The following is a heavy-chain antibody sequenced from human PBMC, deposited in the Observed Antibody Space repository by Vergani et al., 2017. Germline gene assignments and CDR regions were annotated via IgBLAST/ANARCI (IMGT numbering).Heavy chain of an antibody. CDR2: ISGSGGST. V-gene: IGHV3-23*01. J-gene: IGHJ6*02. Sequence: EVQLLESGGDLVQPGGSLRLSCAASGFTFNHYAMNWVRQAPGKGLEWVSGISGSGGSTYYAGSVKGRFTISRDSSKNTLYLQMNSLRAGETAVYYCAKANPRNSGYDYLYYYHAMDVWGQGTTVTVSS. D-gene: IGHD5-12*01. CDR1: GFTFNHYA. CDR3: AKANPRNSGYDYLYYYHAMDV.